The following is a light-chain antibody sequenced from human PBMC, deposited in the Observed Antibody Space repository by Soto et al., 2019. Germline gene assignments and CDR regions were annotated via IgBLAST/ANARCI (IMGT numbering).Light chain of an antibody. CDR3: PQFSSYALT. CDR1: QTVRNKY. Sequence: FVLTQSPRALSFSPEERATLSCRASQTVRNKYLAWYQQKPGQAPRLLIYDASSRATGIPDRFSGGGSGTDFTLTISRLEPEDFAVYYCPQFSSYALTFWGRTKADIK. V-gene: IGKV3-20*01. CDR2: DAS. J-gene: IGKJ4*01.